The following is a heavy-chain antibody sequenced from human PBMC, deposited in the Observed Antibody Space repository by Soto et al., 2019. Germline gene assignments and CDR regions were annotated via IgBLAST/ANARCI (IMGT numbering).Heavy chain of an antibody. V-gene: IGHV1-18*01. J-gene: IGHJ4*02. CDR2: ISGDTGNT. Sequence: ASVKVSCKASGYTFTNYGISWVRQAPGQGLEWLGWISGDTGNTNYGQKFQGRVTMTTDTSTTTAYMELRGLRSDDTAFYYCARDSSNSWAYCDYWGQGTLVTV. CDR1: GYTFTNYG. CDR3: ARDSSNSWAYCDY. D-gene: IGHD6-13*01.